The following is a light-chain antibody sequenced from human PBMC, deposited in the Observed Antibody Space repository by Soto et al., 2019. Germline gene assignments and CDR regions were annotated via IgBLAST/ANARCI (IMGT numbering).Light chain of an antibody. J-gene: IGKJ5*01. V-gene: IGKV3D-15*01. CDR1: QTFSTSY. CDR3: QQYNNWPPSIT. Sequence: EIVLTQSPGTLSLSPGERATLSCRARQTFSTSYLAWYQQKPGQAPRLLIYGSSSRATGIPARFSGSGSGTEFTLTISSLQSEDFAVYYCQQYNNWPPSITFGQGTRLEIK. CDR2: GSS.